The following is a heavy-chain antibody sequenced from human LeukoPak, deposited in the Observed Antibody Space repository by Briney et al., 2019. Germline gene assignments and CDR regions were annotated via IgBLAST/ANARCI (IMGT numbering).Heavy chain of an antibody. CDR1: GGSVSSGSYY. CDR2: IYYSGST. Sequence: SETLSLTCTVSGGSVSSGSYYWSWIRQPPGKGLEWIGYIYYSGSTNYNPSLKSRVTISVDTSKNQFSLKLSSVTAADTAVYYCARGSGVLLWFGALAGYYYYGMDVWGKGTTVTVSS. D-gene: IGHD3-10*01. V-gene: IGHV4-61*01. J-gene: IGHJ6*04. CDR3: ARGSGVLLWFGALAGYYYYGMDV.